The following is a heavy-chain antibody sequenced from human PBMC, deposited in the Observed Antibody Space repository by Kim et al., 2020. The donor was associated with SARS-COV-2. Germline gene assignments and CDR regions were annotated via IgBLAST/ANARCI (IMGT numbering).Heavy chain of an antibody. CDR1: GFTFSSYG. V-gene: IGHV3-30*18. CDR3: AKALSGSYYSPFDY. Sequence: GGSLRLSCAASGFTFSSYGMHWVRQAPGKGLEWVAVISYDGSNKYYADSVKGRFTISRDNSKNTLYLQMNSLRAEDTAVYYCAKALSGSYYSPFDYWGQGTLVTVSS. J-gene: IGHJ4*02. CDR2: ISYDGSNK. D-gene: IGHD1-26*01.